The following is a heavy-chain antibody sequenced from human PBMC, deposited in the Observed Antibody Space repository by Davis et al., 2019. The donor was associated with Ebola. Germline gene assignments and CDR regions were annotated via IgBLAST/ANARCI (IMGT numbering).Heavy chain of an antibody. V-gene: IGHV3-33*08. CDR2: IWYDGSNK. J-gene: IGHJ6*02. Sequence: GESLKISCAASGFTFSSYGMHWVRQAPGKGLEWVAVIWYDGSNKYYADSVKGRFTISRDNSKNTLYLQMNSLRAEDTAVYYCARDPRYNNYFVGMDVWGQGTTVTVSS. D-gene: IGHD4-11*01. CDR1: GFTFSSYG. CDR3: ARDPRYNNYFVGMDV.